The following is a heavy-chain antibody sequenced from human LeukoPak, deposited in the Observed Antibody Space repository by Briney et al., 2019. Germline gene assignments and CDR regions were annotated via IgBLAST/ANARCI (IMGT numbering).Heavy chain of an antibody. V-gene: IGHV3-11*01. J-gene: IGHJ6*03. CDR1: GFTIRDYY. D-gene: IGHD1-26*01. CDR3: ARDRGIVLPDTSYYMDV. CDR2: ITTSGDTV. Sequence: GGSLRLSCAASGFTIRDYYMSWVRQAPGKGPEWISYITTSGDTVDHADSVKGRFTISRDNARNSVYLQMDGLRAEDTAVYYCARDRGIVLPDTSYYMDVWGKGTTVTVSS.